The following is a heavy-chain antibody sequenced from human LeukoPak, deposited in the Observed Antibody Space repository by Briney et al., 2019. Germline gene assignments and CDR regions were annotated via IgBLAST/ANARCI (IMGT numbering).Heavy chain of an antibody. V-gene: IGHV3-23*01. Sequence: GGSLRLSCAASGFTFSSYAMNRVRQAPGKGLEWVSGISGSGASTYYAASVKGRFTISRDNSKNTVYLQMNSLRAEDTALYYCARSGTNYYYYYMDIWGKGTTVTVSS. CDR1: GFTFSSYA. CDR2: ISGSGAST. CDR3: ARSGTNYYYYYMDI. J-gene: IGHJ6*03. D-gene: IGHD1-26*01.